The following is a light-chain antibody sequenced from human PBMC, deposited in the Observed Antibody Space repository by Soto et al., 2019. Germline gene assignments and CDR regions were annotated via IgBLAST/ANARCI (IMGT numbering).Light chain of an antibody. Sequence: DIQMTQSPSTLSASVGDRVTITCRASQSIRNYLNWYQQKPGKAPNLLIYMSSSLQSGVPSRFSGSGSGTDFTLTISSLQPEDFASYYCQQAYSAPITFGQGTRLEIK. CDR2: MSS. J-gene: IGKJ5*01. V-gene: IGKV1-39*01. CDR1: QSIRNY. CDR3: QQAYSAPIT.